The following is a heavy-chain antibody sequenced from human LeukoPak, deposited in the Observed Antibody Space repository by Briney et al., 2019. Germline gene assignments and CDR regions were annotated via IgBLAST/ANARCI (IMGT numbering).Heavy chain of an antibody. J-gene: IGHJ4*02. CDR3: ARGDIPYYFDY. CDR2: IYYSGST. CDR1: GYSINSGYY. Sequence: SETLSLTCTVSGYSINSGYYWSWIRQPPGKRLEWIGSIYYSGSTYSNPTLKSRLTISVDTSKNQISLNLTSVTAADAAVYYCARGDIPYYFDYWGQGTLVTVSS. V-gene: IGHV4-38-2*02.